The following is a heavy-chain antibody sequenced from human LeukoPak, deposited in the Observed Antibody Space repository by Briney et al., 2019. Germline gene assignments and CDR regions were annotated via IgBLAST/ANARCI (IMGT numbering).Heavy chain of an antibody. CDR1: GGSISSSSHY. V-gene: IGHV4-39*01. Sequence: SETLSLTCTVSGGSISSSSHYWGWIRQPPGKALEWIGSIYYSGATYYNPSLKGRVTISVDTSKNQFSLRLSSVTAADTAVYYSARLYCSGSSCFLDYWGQGTLVTVSS. D-gene: IGHD2-15*01. CDR2: IYYSGAT. CDR3: ARLYCSGSSCFLDY. J-gene: IGHJ4*02.